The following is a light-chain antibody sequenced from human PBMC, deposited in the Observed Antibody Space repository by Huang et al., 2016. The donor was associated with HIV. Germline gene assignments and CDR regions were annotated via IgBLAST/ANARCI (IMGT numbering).Light chain of an antibody. CDR3: QQYDDWPPWS. V-gene: IGKV3-15*01. Sequence: EIVMTQSPPTLSASPGERATRSCRASQSVNRLAWYQQRPGQAPTLLVYDVSSRATGTPAMFSGSGSGTDFTLTINTLQSEDFALYYCQQYDDWPPWSFGQGTRVDMK. J-gene: IGKJ1*01. CDR1: QSVNR. CDR2: DVS.